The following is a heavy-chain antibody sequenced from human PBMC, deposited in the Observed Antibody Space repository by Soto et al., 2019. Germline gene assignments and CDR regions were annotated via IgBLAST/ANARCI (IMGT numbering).Heavy chain of an antibody. V-gene: IGHV3-66*01. J-gene: IGHJ6*02. Sequence: EVQLVESGGGLVQPGGSLRLSCAASGFTVSSNYMSWVRQAPGKGLEWVSVIYSGGSTYYADSVKGRFTISRDNSKNTLYVQMNRLRAEDTAVYYCARDFTYGSGSYLYYYGMDVWGQGTTVTVSS. D-gene: IGHD3-10*01. CDR2: IYSGGST. CDR3: ARDFTYGSGSYLYYYGMDV. CDR1: GFTVSSNY.